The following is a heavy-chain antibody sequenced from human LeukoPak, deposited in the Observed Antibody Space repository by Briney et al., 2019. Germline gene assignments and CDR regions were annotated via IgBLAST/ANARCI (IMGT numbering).Heavy chain of an antibody. J-gene: IGHJ6*02. CDR2: INPSGGST. CDR3: ASVLPDYGSGSYYRMPYYYYGMDV. Sequence: ASVKVSCKASGYTFTSYYMHWVRQAPGQGLEWMVIINPSGGSTSYAQKFQGRVTMTRDTSTSTVYMELSSLRSEDTAVYYCASVLPDYGSGSYYRMPYYYYGMDVWGQGTTVTVSS. CDR1: GYTFTSYY. V-gene: IGHV1-46*01. D-gene: IGHD3-10*01.